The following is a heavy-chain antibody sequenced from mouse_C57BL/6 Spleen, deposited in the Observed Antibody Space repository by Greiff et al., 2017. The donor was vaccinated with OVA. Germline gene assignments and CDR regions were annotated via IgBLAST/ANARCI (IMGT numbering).Heavy chain of an antibody. CDR2: IHPNSGST. V-gene: IGHV1-64*01. J-gene: IGHJ3*01. D-gene: IGHD1-1*01. CDR1: GYTFTSYW. Sequence: QVQLQQSGAELVKPGASVKLSCKASGYTFTSYWMHWVKQRPGQGLEWIGMIHPNSGSTNYNEKFKSKATLTVDKSSSTAYMQLSSLTSEDSAVYYCARLGIPITTVVATRAYWGQGTLVTVSA. CDR3: ARLGIPITTVVATRAY.